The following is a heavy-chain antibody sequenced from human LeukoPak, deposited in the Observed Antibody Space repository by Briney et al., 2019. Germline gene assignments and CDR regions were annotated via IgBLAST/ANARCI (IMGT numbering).Heavy chain of an antibody. J-gene: IGHJ4*02. CDR3: ATGGNWNYGRLYY. CDR1: GVTFSSYA. D-gene: IGHD1-7*01. V-gene: IGHV1-69*06. Sequence: SVSLSCTASGVTFSSYAISSVPHTPGQRLWWMWRIIPIFGTATYTQKFQVRVTIKAAKSTSTAYMELSLLRPRDTAVNYVATGGNWNYGRLYYWGQGTLVTASS. CDR2: IIPIFGTA.